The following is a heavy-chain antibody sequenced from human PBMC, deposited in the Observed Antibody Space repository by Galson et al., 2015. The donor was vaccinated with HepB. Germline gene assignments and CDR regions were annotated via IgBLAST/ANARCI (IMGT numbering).Heavy chain of an antibody. CDR3: ARDRRNLRVQGSIYYYYYGMDV. J-gene: IGHJ6*02. CDR2: ISAYNGNT. CDR1: GYTFTSYG. D-gene: IGHD1-14*01. Sequence: SVKVSCKASGYTFTSYGISWVRQAPGQGLEWMGWISAYNGNTNYAQKLQGRVTMTTDTSTSTAYMELRSLRSDDTAVYYCARDRRNLRVQGSIYYYYYGMDVWGQGTTVTVSS. V-gene: IGHV1-18*04.